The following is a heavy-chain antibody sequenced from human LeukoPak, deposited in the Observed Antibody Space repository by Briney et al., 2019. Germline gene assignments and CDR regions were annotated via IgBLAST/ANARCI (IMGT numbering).Heavy chain of an antibody. V-gene: IGHV4-39*01. D-gene: IGHD4-23*01. CDR3: ARHLSSGHSSRTLYS. Sequence: SETLSLTCTVSGGSISSSSYYWGWIRQPPGKGLEWIGSIYYSGSTYYNPSLKSRLTISVDTTTNQFSLKLSSVSAPDTAVYYTARHLSSGHSSRTLYSCGPETLLTVSS. CDR2: IYYSGST. CDR1: GGSISSSSYY. J-gene: IGHJ4*02.